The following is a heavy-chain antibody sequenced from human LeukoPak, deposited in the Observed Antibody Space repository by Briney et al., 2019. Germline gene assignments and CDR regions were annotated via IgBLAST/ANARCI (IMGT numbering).Heavy chain of an antibody. Sequence: PGGSLGLSCAASGFTFSSYSMNWVRQAPGKGLEWVSSISSSSSYIYYADSVKGRFTISRDNAKNSLYLQMNSLRAEDTAVYYCARGGLTGYYIPVDYWGQGTLVTVSS. CDR2: ISSSSSYI. CDR3: ARGGLTGYYIPVDY. D-gene: IGHD3-9*01. V-gene: IGHV3-21*01. J-gene: IGHJ4*02. CDR1: GFTFSSYS.